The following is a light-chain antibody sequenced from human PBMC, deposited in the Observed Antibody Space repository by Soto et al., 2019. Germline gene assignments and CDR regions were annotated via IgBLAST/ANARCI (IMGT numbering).Light chain of an antibody. Sequence: QSVLTQPPSVSGSPGQSVTISRTGTSSDVGGYNYVSWYQQYPGEAPKLMIYEVTKRPSGVPDRFSGSKSGNTASLTVSGLQADDEADYYCSSYTGSNNVLFGGGTKVTVL. CDR1: SSDVGGYNY. CDR3: SSYTGSNNVL. CDR2: EVT. V-gene: IGLV2-8*01. J-gene: IGLJ3*02.